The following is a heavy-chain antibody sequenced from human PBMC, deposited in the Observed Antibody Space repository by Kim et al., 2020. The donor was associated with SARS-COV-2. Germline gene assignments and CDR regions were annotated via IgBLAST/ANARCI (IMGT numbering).Heavy chain of an antibody. CDR3: ARIGDY. J-gene: IGHJ4*02. Sequence: YPGCTDTRSSPSFQGQVTISADTSISTAYLQWSSLKASDTAMYYCARIGDYWGQGTLVTVSS. D-gene: IGHD2-15*01. CDR2: YPGCTDT. V-gene: IGHV5-51*01.